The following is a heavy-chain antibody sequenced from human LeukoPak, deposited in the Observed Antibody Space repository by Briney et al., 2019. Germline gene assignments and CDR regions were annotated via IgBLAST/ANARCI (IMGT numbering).Heavy chain of an antibody. CDR2: IYHSGST. V-gene: IGHV4-38-2*02. J-gene: IGHJ4*02. D-gene: IGHD3-3*01. CDR3: AKNQMNDFWSGYPL. Sequence: SETLSLTCTVSGYSISSGYYWGWVRQPPGKGLEWIGSIYHSGSTYYNPSLKSRVTISVDTSKNQFSLKLSSVTAADTAVYYCAKNQMNDFWSGYPLWGQGTLVTVSS. CDR1: GYSISSGYY.